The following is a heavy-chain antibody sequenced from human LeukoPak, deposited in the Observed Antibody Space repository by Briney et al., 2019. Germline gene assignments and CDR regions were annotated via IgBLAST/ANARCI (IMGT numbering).Heavy chain of an antibody. CDR2: INPDGSIR. CDR3: AREARVGGALQY. V-gene: IGHV3-74*03. J-gene: IGHJ4*02. D-gene: IGHD1-26*01. CDR1: GFTFSTYW. Sequence: GGSLRLSCAASGFTFSTYWMHWVRQAPGKGLAWVARINPDGSIRTYANSVQGRVTISRDTAKDTLFLQMNSLRAEDTAVYYCAREARVGGALQYWGQGTPVTVSS.